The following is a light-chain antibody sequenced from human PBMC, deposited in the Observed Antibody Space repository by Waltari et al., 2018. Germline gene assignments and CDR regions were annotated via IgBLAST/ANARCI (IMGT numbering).Light chain of an antibody. V-gene: IGLV2-14*01. CDR3: SSYTSSSTWV. CDR2: DVS. J-gene: IGLJ3*02. CDR1: SSDVGGYNY. Sequence: QSALTQPASVSGSPGQSITISCTGTSSDVGGYNYVSWYQQHPGKAPKLRVYDVSKRTAGVSNRFSGSKSGNTASLSISGLQAEDEADYYGSSYTSSSTWVFGGGTKLTVL.